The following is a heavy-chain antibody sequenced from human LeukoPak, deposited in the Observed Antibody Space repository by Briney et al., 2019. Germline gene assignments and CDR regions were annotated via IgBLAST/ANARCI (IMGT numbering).Heavy chain of an antibody. J-gene: IGHJ6*02. D-gene: IGHD4-17*01. CDR1: GFTFSSYE. Sequence: PGGSLRLSCAASGFTFSSYEMNWVRQAPGKGLEWVSYISSSGSTIYYADSVKGRFTISRDNAKNSLYLQMNSLRAEDTAVYYCARGGYGDPGGTYYYYYGMDVWGQGTTVTVSS. CDR3: ARGGYGDPGGTYYYYYGMDV. V-gene: IGHV3-48*03. CDR2: ISSSGSTI.